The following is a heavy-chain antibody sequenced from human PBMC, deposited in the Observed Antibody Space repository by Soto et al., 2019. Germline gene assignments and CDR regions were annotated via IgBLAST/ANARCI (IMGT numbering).Heavy chain of an antibody. CDR2: ISGSGDST. Sequence: EVQLLESGGGLVQPGGSLRLSCAASGFTFSSYAMRWVRQAPGKGLEWVSAISGSGDSTYYADSVKGRFTTSRDNSKNTLYWQMNSLRAEDTAVYYCARRGSGSDSDYWGQGALVTVSS. D-gene: IGHD1-26*01. CDR3: ARRGSGSDSDY. V-gene: IGHV3-23*01. J-gene: IGHJ4*02. CDR1: GFTFSSYA.